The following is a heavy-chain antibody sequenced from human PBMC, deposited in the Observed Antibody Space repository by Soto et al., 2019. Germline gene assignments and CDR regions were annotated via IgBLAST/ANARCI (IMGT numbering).Heavy chain of an antibody. J-gene: IGHJ4*02. V-gene: IGHV3-74*01. CDR2: INSDGSST. CDR1: GFTFSSYW. Sequence: EVQLVESGGGLVQPGGSLRLSCAASGFTFSSYWMHWVRQAPGKGLVWVSRINSDGSSTSYADSVKGRFTISRDNAKNTLYRQMNGLRAEDTAVYYCARRYGSGSCFDYWGQGTLVTVSS. D-gene: IGHD3-10*01. CDR3: ARRYGSGSCFDY.